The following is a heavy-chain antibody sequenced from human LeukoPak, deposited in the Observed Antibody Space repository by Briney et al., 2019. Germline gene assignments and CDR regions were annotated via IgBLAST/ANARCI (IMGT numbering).Heavy chain of an antibody. CDR2: MNPNSGNS. CDR3: ARGSYGSGSYYYL. J-gene: IGHJ5*02. D-gene: IGHD3-10*01. Sequence: GASVKVSCKASGYTFTSYEINWVRQATGQGLEWMGWMNPNSGNSGRAQKFQGRVTMARNTSISTAYMELNSLRPEDTAVYYCARGSYGSGSYYYLWGQGTLVTVSS. V-gene: IGHV1-8*01. CDR1: GYTFTSYE.